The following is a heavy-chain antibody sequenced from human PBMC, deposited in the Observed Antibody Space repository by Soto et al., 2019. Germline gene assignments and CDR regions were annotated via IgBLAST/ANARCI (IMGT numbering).Heavy chain of an antibody. V-gene: IGHV3-7*03. Sequence: VQLVESGGGVVQPGRSLRLSCAAPGFTFSSYAMHWVRQAPGKALECVANIKEDGSEKYYGDSVRGRFTISRDDAKNALYLQMNSLRGEDTAVYYCAIGTSVTTSDNWGQGTLDSVSS. J-gene: IGHJ4*02. CDR3: AIGTSVTTSDN. CDR2: IKEDGSEK. CDR1: GFTFSSYA. D-gene: IGHD4-4*01.